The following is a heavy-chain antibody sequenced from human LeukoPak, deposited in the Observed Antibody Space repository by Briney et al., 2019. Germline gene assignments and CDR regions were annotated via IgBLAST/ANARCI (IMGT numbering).Heavy chain of an antibody. CDR2: INPSGGST. J-gene: IGHJ3*02. CDR3: ARAERSDFTVTTGEAFDI. CDR1: GYTFTSYY. V-gene: IGHV1-46*01. D-gene: IGHD4-17*01. Sequence: ASVKVSCKASGYTFTSYYMHWVRQAPGQGLEWMGIINPSGGSTSYAQKFQGRVTMTRDTSTSTVYMELSSLRSEDTAVYYCARAERSDFTVTTGEAFDIWGQGTMVTVSS.